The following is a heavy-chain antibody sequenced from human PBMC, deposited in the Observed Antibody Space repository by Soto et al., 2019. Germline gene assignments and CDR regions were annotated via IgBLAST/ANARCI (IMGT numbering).Heavy chain of an antibody. CDR1: GFIFENFG. CDR3: AKNQGVELVPLATVDWFDP. Sequence: VGSLRLSCAASGFIFENFGMSWVRQAPGKGLEWISSISGSGFKKYYADSVKGRFTISRDNSRSTVYLELNNLSAEDTAVYHCAKNQGVELVPLATVDWFDPWGQGSVVTVSS. V-gene: IGHV3-23*01. J-gene: IGHJ5*02. CDR2: ISGSGFKK. D-gene: IGHD1-26*01.